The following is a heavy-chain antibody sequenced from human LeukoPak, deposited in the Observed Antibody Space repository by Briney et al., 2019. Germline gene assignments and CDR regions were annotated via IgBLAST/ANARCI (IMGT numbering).Heavy chain of an antibody. CDR3: ATVSSSWSARLDY. CDR1: GGSVSSYY. Sequence: PSETLSLTCTVSGGSVSSYYWSWIRQPPGKGLEWIGYMYYSGSTNYNPSLKSRVTISADTSKKQFSLQVTSVTAADTAVYYCATVSSSWSARLDYWGQGTLVTVSS. J-gene: IGHJ4*02. CDR2: MYYSGST. V-gene: IGHV4-59*02. D-gene: IGHD6-13*01.